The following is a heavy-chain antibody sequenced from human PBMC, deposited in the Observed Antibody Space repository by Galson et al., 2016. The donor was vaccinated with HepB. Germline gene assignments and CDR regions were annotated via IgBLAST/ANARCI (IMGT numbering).Heavy chain of an antibody. D-gene: IGHD2-15*01. V-gene: IGHV3-23*01. CDR3: AKGVVVIGWSPSDAFDF. Sequence: SLRLSCAASGFTFSRYWMSWVRLAPGKGLEWVSTISGGGDTTHYADSVKGRFTISRDNSNDTLFLHMNNLGADDTALYYCAKGVVVIGWSPSDAFDFWGHGTMVTVSS. J-gene: IGHJ3*01. CDR1: GFTFSRYW. CDR2: ISGGGDTT.